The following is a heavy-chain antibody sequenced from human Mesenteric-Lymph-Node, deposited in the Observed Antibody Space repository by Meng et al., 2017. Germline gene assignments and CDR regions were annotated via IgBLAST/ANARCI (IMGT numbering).Heavy chain of an antibody. CDR1: ASSITTYYSY. J-gene: IGHJ2*01. V-gene: IGHV4-30-4*01. Sequence: PLQHCAPVLLPPSATLPLSSAVSASSITTYYSYFLCFPPPPRPGLACFVYFYSPVRTYYNPSLTSRVTISVDTSKNQFSLKLSYVTAADTAVYYCARGYYDSSGYGYWYFDLWGRGTLVTVSS. CDR2: FYSPVRT. D-gene: IGHD3-22*01. CDR3: ARGYYDSSGYGYWYFDL.